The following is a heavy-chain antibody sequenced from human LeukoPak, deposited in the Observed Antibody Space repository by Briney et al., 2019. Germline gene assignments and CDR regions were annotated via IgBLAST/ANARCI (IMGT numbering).Heavy chain of an antibody. CDR2: ISNDGGGT. V-gene: IGHV3-23*01. J-gene: IGHJ5*02. Sequence: GGSLRLSCAASGFIFNNFGLMWVRQAPGKGLEWVSAISNDGGGTTYADFVKGRFTISRDNSKNTLFLQMNSLRAEDTALYYCAKGSSGYFADLWGQGTLVTVSS. CDR1: GFIFNNFG. D-gene: IGHD3-22*01. CDR3: AKGSSGYFADL.